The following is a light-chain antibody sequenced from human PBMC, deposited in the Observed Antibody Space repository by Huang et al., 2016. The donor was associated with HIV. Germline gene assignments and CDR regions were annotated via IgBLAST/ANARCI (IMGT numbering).Light chain of an antibody. V-gene: IGKV1-39*01. Sequence: DIQMTQSPSSLSASVGDRVTITCRASQIIDKYLNWYQQKPGKAPKVLIYAASSLQSGGPSRFSGSGSGTDFTLTVSSLQPEDFATYYCQQSYSTPYTFGQGTKLEIK. CDR1: QIIDKY. J-gene: IGKJ2*01. CDR3: QQSYSTPYT. CDR2: AAS.